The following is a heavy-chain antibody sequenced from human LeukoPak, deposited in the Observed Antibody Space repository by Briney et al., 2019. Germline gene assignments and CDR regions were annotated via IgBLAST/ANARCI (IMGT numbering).Heavy chain of an antibody. J-gene: IGHJ4*02. V-gene: IGHV3-43D*03. CDR2: ISWDGGST. D-gene: IGHD3-16*01. CDR1: GFTFDDYA. CDR3: AKGGMITFGGGIDS. Sequence: GGSLRLSCAASGFTFDDYAVHWVRQAPGKGLEWVSLISWDGGSTYYADSVKGRFTISRDNSKNSLYLQMNSLNAEDTALYYCAKGGMITFGGGIDSWGQGTLVTVSS.